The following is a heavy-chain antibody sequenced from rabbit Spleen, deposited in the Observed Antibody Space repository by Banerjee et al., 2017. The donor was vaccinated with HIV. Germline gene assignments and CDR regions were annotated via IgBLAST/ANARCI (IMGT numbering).Heavy chain of an antibody. V-gene: IGHV1S45*01. CDR3: ARDTSSSFSSYGMDL. Sequence: QEQLEESGGGLVKPEGSLTLTCKASGFSFSDRDVMCWVRQAPGKGLEWIACINTYTVKSVYASWTKGRFTISKTSSTTVTLQMTSLTAADTATYFCARDTSSSFSSYGMDLWGQGTLVTVS. CDR2: INTYTVKS. CDR1: GFSFSDRDV. J-gene: IGHJ6*01. D-gene: IGHD1-1*01.